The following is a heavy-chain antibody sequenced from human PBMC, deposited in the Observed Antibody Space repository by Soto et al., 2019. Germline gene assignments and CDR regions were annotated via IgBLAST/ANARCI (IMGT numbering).Heavy chain of an antibody. Sequence: QVQLVQSGAEVKKPGASVKVSCKASGYTFSSYALHWVRQAPGQRLEWMGWFNAANGNVKYSQKFQGRVTITRDTSASTAYMELSSLRSEETAVYYCARAVGQFDPWGQGTLVTVSS. J-gene: IGHJ5*02. CDR2: FNAANGNV. D-gene: IGHD6-19*01. CDR1: GYTFSSYA. CDR3: ARAVGQFDP. V-gene: IGHV1-3*01.